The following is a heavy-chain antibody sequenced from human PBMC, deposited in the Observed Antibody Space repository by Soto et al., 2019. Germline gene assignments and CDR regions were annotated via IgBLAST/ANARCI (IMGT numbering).Heavy chain of an antibody. V-gene: IGHV4-31*03. CDR2: IYYSGST. CDR3: ATYDSTGKFDY. Sequence: PSETLSLTCTFSAASISSGGYYWRWIRQHPGKGLEWIGYIYYSGSTYYNPFLKSRVTISVDTSKNHFSLKLTSVTAADAAVYYCATYDSTGKFDYWGQGTLVTVS. CDR1: AASISSGGYY. J-gene: IGHJ4*02. D-gene: IGHD3-22*01.